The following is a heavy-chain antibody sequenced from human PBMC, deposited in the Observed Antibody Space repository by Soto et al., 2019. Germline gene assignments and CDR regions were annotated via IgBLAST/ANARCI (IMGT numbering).Heavy chain of an antibody. Sequence: GGSLRLSCAASGFTFRDYYMSWVRQAPGKGLEWISYISISGSSIYYADSVKGRFTISRDDAKNSLYLQMNSLRAEDTAVYYCARHPERIAQIGWFDFWGQGTLVTVSS. V-gene: IGHV3-11*04. CDR3: ARHPERIAQIGWFDF. J-gene: IGHJ5*01. CDR2: ISISGSSI. CDR1: GFTFRDYY. D-gene: IGHD6-13*01.